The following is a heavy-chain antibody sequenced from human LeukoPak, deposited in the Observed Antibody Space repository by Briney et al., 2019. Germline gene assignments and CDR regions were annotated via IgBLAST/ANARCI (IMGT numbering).Heavy chain of an antibody. CDR3: ARGTGYCLDP. Sequence: GGSLRLSCAASGFTFSSYEMNWVRQAPGKGLEWVSYISTSGSSVYYADSVKGRFTISRDNAKNPLYLQMNSLRAEDTAVYYCARGTGYCLDPWGQGTLVTVSS. D-gene: IGHD2-2*03. CDR2: ISTSGSSV. J-gene: IGHJ5*02. V-gene: IGHV3-48*03. CDR1: GFTFSSYE.